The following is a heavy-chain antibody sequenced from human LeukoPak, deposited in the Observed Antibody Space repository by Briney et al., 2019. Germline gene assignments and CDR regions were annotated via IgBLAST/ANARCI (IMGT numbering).Heavy chain of an antibody. D-gene: IGHD2-8*01. CDR1: GFTFSSYG. CDR3: AKDRCSNGIGCYYYYMDV. CDR2: IQYDGSNE. V-gene: IGHV3-30*02. J-gene: IGHJ6*03. Sequence: GGSLRLSCAATGFTFSSYGMLWVRQAPGKELEWVAYIQYDGSNEQYADSVKGRFSISRDSSKNILYLQMNSLRAEDTAVYYCAKDRCSNGIGCYYYYMDVWGKGTTVTISS.